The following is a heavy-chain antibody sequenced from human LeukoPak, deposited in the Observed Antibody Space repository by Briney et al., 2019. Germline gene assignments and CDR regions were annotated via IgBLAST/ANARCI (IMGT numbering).Heavy chain of an antibody. CDR3: ARGGGGYCSSTSCYLGAFDI. J-gene: IGHJ3*02. CDR1: GGSISSYY. CDR2: IYTSGST. Sequence: SETLSLTCTVSGGSISSYYWSWIRQPPGKGLEWIGYIYTSGSTNYNPSLKSRVTISVDTSKNQFSLKLSSVTAADTAVYYCARGGGGYCSSTSCYLGAFDIWGQGTTVTVSS. D-gene: IGHD2-2*01. V-gene: IGHV4-4*09.